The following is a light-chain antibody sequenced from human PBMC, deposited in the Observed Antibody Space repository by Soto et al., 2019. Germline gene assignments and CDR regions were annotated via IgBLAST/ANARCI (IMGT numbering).Light chain of an antibody. J-gene: IGKJ2*01. V-gene: IGKV3-20*01. Sequence: EILLTRSPGTGSLPRGKGSTLSCRASQSVSSSSLAWYQQRPGQAPRLLIFTASSRATGTPDRFSGSGSGTDFTLTISRLEPEDFAVYYCQLYGSSPPYIFGPGTK. CDR1: QSVSSSS. CDR3: QLYGSSPPYI. CDR2: TAS.